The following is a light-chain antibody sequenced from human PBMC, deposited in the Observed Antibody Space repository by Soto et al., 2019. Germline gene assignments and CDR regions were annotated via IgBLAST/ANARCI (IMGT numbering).Light chain of an antibody. J-gene: IGKJ2*01. CDR2: RAS. CDR1: QSIDDW. Sequence: DIQMTQSPSTLSASIGDRVTITCRASQSIDDWLAWYQLKPGKAPKLLIYRASRLQSGTPSRFSGGGSGTEFTLTISSLQPDDFASYYCQQYHTYSTFGQGTKLEI. V-gene: IGKV1-5*03. CDR3: QQYHTYST.